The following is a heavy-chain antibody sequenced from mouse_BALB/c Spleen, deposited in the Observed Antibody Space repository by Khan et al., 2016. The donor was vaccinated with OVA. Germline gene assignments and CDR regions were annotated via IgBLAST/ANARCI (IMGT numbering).Heavy chain of an antibody. J-gene: IGHJ4*01. CDR3: ARSNYYGSCLYAMDY. Sequence: DLVMPGAAVTLSCKASGYTFTSYWINWIKQRPGQGLEWIGRIAPGSGSTSSNDMFKGKATLTVDASSSNAYCQLSSLSSEDSAVYFCARSNYYGSCLYAMDYWGQGTSVTVSA. CDR2: IAPGSGST. CDR1: GYTFTSYW. D-gene: IGHD1-1*01. V-gene: IGHV1S41*01.